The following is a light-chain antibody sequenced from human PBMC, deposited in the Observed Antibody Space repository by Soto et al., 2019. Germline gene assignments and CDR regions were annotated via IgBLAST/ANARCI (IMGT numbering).Light chain of an antibody. CDR2: EVR. CDR1: SSDVGGHNY. J-gene: IGLJ1*01. CDR3: SSYTNINTRACV. Sequence: QSALTQPASVSGSPGQSITISCSGTSSDVGGHNYVSWFQQHAGKAPKFLIYEVRNRPSGVSDRFSGSKSGNTASLTISGLQAEDEAEYYCSSYTNINTRACVFGTGTKLTVL. V-gene: IGLV2-14*01.